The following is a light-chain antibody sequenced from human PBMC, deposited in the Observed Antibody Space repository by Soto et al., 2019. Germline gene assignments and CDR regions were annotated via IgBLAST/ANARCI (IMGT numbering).Light chain of an antibody. CDR2: GAS. J-gene: IGKJ5*01. CDR3: QQYSSSPSIT. Sequence: EVVMTQSPAPLSVSPGERATLSCRASQSVSINLAWYQQKPGQAPRLLIYGASTRATGIPDRFSGRGSGTDFTLTISRLEPEDFAVYYCQQYSSSPSITFGQGTRLEIK. V-gene: IGKV3-20*01. CDR1: QSVSIN.